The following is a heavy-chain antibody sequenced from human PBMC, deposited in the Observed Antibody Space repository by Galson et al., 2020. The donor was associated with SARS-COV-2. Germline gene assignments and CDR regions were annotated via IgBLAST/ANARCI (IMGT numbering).Heavy chain of an antibody. D-gene: IGHD3-3*01. CDR2: ISYEGSNK. CDR1: GFTFNNHA. Sequence: GGSLRLSCAASGFTFNNHAIHWVRQAPGKGLEWVAAISYEGSNKYYADSLKGRFTISRDNSKNTLYLQMNSLRAEDTAVYYCAKVSTIFEIFIRNWCFDLWGRGTLVTVSS. V-gene: IGHV3-30*18. J-gene: IGHJ2*01. CDR3: AKVSTIFEIFIRNWCFDL.